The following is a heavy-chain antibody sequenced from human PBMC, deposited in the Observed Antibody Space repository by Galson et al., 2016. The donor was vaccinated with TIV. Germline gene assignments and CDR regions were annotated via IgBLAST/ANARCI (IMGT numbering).Heavy chain of an antibody. Sequence: LSLTCSVSGGSIGGLYCSWIRQAPGEALEWIGLIYGDGSETTKYSPSLWGRLTISLDTPKNQCSLKVTSMTAADTAVYYCTIGAGWLIDYWGQGKMVSVPS. CDR3: TIGAGWLIDY. D-gene: IGHD6-19*01. CDR2: IYGDGSETT. CDR1: GGSIGGLY. V-gene: IGHV4-59*11. J-gene: IGHJ4*02.